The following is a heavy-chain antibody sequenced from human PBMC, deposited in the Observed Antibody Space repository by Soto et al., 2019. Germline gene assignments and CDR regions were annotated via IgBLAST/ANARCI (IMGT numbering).Heavy chain of an antibody. CDR1: GFTFSSYS. D-gene: IGHD2-2*01. Sequence: PGGSLRLSCAASGFTFSSYSMNWVRQAPWKGLEWVSSISSSSSYIYYADSVKGRFTISRDNAKNSLYLQMNSLRAEDTAVYYCARDRCSSTSCYLMPAYYYYYGMDVWGQGTTVTVSS. J-gene: IGHJ6*02. CDR3: ARDRCSSTSCYLMPAYYYYYGMDV. CDR2: ISSSSSYI. V-gene: IGHV3-21*01.